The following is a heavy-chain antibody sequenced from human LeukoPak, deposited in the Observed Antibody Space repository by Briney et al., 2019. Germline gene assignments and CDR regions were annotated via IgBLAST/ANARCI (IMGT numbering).Heavy chain of an antibody. CDR2: ISGSGGST. V-gene: IGHV3-23*01. J-gene: IGHJ6*03. D-gene: IGHD1-7*01. CDR1: GFTFSSYA. Sequence: GGSLRLSCAASGFTFSSYAMIWVRQAPGAGLEWASAISGSGGSTYYADSVKGRFTISRDNSKNTLYLQMNSLRAEDTAVYYCAKWWNYGNYYYYMDVWGKGTTVTVFS. CDR3: AKWWNYGNYYYYMDV.